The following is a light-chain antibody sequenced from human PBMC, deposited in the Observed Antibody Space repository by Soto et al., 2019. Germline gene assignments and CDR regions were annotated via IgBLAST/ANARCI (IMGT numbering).Light chain of an antibody. J-gene: IGKJ1*01. Sequence: IQITQSPSSLSASVGDRVTISCRASESIRSYLNWYQQKPGNAPKLLIYAASTLQSGIPSRFSGSGSGTDFIFTITSLQPEDFATYFCQQSYNSPPTFGQGTKVDIK. CDR1: ESIRSY. CDR2: AAS. CDR3: QQSYNSPPT. V-gene: IGKV1-39*01.